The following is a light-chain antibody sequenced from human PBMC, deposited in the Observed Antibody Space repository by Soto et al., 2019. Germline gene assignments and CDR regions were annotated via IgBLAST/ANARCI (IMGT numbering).Light chain of an antibody. CDR2: DAS. V-gene: IGKV1-33*01. Sequence: DIQMTQSPSSLSASVGDRVTITCQASQDINNYLNWYQQKPGKAPKLLIYDASNLQTGVPSRFCGSGSGTDFTFTIDSLQPEDIATYYCQQYNGYMVTFGPGTKVDIK. CDR3: QQYNGYMVT. CDR1: QDINNY. J-gene: IGKJ3*01.